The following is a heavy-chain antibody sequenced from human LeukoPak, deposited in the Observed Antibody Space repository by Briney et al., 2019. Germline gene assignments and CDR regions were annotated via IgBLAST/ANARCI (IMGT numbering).Heavy chain of an antibody. CDR3: ARVHSNYLQLGLSHFDY. D-gene: IGHD5-18*01. CDR1: GGSFSGYY. J-gene: IGHJ4*02. Sequence: PSETLSLTCAVYGGSFSGYYWSWIRQPPGKGLEWIGEINHSGSTNYNPSLKSRVTISVDTSKNQFSLKLSSVTAADTAVYYCARVHSNYLQLGLSHFDYWGQGTLVTVSS. V-gene: IGHV4-34*01. CDR2: INHSGST.